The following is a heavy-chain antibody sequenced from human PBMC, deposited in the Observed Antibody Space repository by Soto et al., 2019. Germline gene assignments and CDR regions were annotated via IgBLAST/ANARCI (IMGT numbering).Heavy chain of an antibody. CDR2: IFHSGSR. V-gene: IGHV4-4*02. D-gene: IGHD3-16*02. CDR1: GGSISSSNW. Sequence: PSETLSLTCSVSGGSISSSNWWSWVRQPPGKGLEWIGEIFHSGSRNYNPSLKSPVTISVDKSKNQFSLKLSSVTAADTAVYYCARAGAGDYVWGSYRQFDYWGQGTLVTVSS. CDR3: ARAGAGDYVWGSYRQFDY. J-gene: IGHJ4*02.